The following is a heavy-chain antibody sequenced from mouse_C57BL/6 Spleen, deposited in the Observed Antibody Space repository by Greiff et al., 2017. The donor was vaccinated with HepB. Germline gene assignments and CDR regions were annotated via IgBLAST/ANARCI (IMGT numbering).Heavy chain of an antibody. CDR2: IYPRSGNT. CDR3: AKFYYGNFDAMDY. V-gene: IGHV1-81*01. CDR1: GYTFTSYG. Sequence: QVQLQQSGAELARPGASVKLSCKASGYTFTSYGISWVKQRTGQGLEWIGEIYPRSGNTYYNEKFKGKATLTADKSSSTAYMELRSLTSEDSAVYFCAKFYYGNFDAMDYWGQGTSVTVSS. D-gene: IGHD2-1*01. J-gene: IGHJ4*01.